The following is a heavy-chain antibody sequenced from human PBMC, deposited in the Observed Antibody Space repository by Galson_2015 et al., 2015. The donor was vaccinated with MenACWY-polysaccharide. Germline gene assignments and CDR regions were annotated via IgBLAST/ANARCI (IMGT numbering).Heavy chain of an antibody. CDR3: ARSYCDRTNCYGMDV. Sequence: SLRLSCAASGFTFSSYAMHWVRQAPGKGLEWVAVISYDETNKYYADSVKGRFTTSRDNSKKMLYLRMDSLRNEDTALYYCARSYCDRTNCYGMDVWGQGTTVIVSS. CDR2: ISYDETNK. D-gene: IGHD2-21*01. V-gene: IGHV3-30-3*01. CDR1: GFTFSSYA. J-gene: IGHJ6*02.